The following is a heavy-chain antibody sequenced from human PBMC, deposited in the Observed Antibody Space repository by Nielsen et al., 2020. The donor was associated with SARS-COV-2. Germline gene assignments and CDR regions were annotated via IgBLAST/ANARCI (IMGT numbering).Heavy chain of an antibody. V-gene: IGHV1-2*02. CDR3: ARGSTYYDSSGYYLRYDAFDI. J-gene: IGHJ3*02. Sequence: GESLKISCKASGYTFTGYYMHWVRQAPGQGLEWMGWINPNSGGTNYAQKFQGRVTITRDTSASTAYMELSSLRSEDTAVYYCARGSTYYDSSGYYLRYDAFDIWGQGTMVTVSS. CDR2: INPNSGGT. CDR1: GYTFTGYY. D-gene: IGHD3-22*01.